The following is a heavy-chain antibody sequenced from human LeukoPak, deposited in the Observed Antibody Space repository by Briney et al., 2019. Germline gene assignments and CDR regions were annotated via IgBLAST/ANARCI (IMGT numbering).Heavy chain of an antibody. CDR2: ISYDGSNK. Sequence: PGGSLRLSCAASGFTFSSYAMHWVRQAPGKGLEWVAVISYDGSNKYYADSVKGRFTISRDNSKNTLYLHMNSLRAEDTAVYYCAKRGAEVGVSVAPGDYWGQGTLVTVSS. V-gene: IGHV3-30*04. J-gene: IGHJ4*02. CDR3: AKRGAEVGVSVAPGDY. D-gene: IGHD1-26*01. CDR1: GFTFSSYA.